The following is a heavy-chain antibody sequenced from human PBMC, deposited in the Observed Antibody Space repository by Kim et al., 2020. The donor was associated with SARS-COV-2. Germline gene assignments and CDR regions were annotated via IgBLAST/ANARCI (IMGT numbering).Heavy chain of an antibody. CDR1: GFTFSNYA. CDR3: AKASGDYEFEY. V-gene: IGHV3-23*01. Sequence: GGSLRLSCAASGFTFSNYAMNWVRQAPGKGLEWVSVISGSGVWTYYADSVKGRFTISTDNSKSTLYLQMSSLRAEDTAVYYCAKASGDYEFEYWGHGT. J-gene: IGHJ4*01. CDR2: ISGSGVWT. D-gene: IGHD1-26*01.